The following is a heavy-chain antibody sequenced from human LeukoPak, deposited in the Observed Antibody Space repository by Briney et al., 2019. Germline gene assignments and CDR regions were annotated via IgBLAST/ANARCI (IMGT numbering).Heavy chain of an antibody. V-gene: IGHV3-48*03. Sequence: GTLRLSCAASGFTFSSYEMNWVRQAPGKGLEWVSYISSSGSTIYYADSVKGRFTISRDNARNSLYLQMNSLRAEDTAVYYCAELGITMIGGVWGKGTTVTISS. CDR2: ISSSGSTI. CDR1: GFTFSSYE. CDR3: AELGITMIGGV. J-gene: IGHJ6*04. D-gene: IGHD3-10*02.